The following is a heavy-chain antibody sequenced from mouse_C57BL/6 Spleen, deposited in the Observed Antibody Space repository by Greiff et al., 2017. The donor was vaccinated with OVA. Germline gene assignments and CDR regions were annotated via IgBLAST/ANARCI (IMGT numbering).Heavy chain of an antibody. CDR3: ARGADYGYGGYDIDY. D-gene: IGHD2-2*01. V-gene: IGHV1-81*01. CDR1: GYTFTSSG. CDR2: IYPRGGNT. Sequence: VQLLQSGAELVRPGASVKLSCKASGYTFTSSGISWVKQRTGKGLEWIGEIYPRGGNTYYNEKFKGKATLTADKSSSTAYMELRSLTSEDSAAYFLARGADYGYGGYDIDYWGQGTTLTVSS. J-gene: IGHJ2*01.